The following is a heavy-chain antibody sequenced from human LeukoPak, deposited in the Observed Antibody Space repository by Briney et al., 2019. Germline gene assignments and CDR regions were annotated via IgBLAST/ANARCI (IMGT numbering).Heavy chain of an antibody. CDR2: IYKSGST. V-gene: IGHV4-30-4*01. CDR1: GGSISSGGYY. CDR3: AGPYFDY. J-gene: IGHJ4*02. Sequence: SETLSLTCTVSGGSISSGGYYWSWIRQPPGKALEWIGYIYKSGSTYYNPSLKSRVTISVDTSKNQFFLKLNSVTAADTAVYYCAGPYFDYWGQGTLVTVSS.